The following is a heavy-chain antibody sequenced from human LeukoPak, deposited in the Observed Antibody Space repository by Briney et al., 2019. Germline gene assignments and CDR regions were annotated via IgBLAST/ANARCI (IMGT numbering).Heavy chain of an antibody. V-gene: IGHV3-21*01. CDR3: ARVGAMDRGGVVIRRYYYYYYMDV. D-gene: IGHD3-3*01. J-gene: IGHJ6*03. CDR1: GFTFSSYS. CDR2: ISSSSSYI. Sequence: GGSLRLSCAASGFTFSSYSMNRVRQAPGKGLEWVSSISSSSSYIYYADSVKGRFTISRDNAKNSLYLQMNSLRAEDTAVYYCARVGAMDRGGVVIRRYYYYYYMDVWGKGTTVTVSS.